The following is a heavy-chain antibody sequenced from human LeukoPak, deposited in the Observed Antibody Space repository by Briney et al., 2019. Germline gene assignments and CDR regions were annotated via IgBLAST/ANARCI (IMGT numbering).Heavy chain of an antibody. V-gene: IGHV1-18*01. CDR2: ISAYKGNT. Sequence: GASVKVSCKASGYTFTSYGISWVRQAPGQGLEWMGWISAYKGNTNYAQKLQGRVTMTTDTSTSTAYMELRSLRSDDTAVYYCARLHYDILTGYYTSFDYWGQGTLVTVSS. CDR1: GYTFTSYG. J-gene: IGHJ4*02. CDR3: ARLHYDILTGYYTSFDY. D-gene: IGHD3-9*01.